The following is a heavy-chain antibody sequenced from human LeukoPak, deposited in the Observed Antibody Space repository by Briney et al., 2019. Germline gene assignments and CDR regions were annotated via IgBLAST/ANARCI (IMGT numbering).Heavy chain of an antibody. CDR2: INDDGRYT. CDR3: AREIQAHGKTLDY. J-gene: IGHJ4*02. D-gene: IGHD5-24*01. Sequence: GGSLRLSCAASGFTFSDYYMSWIRQVPGKGLVWVSRINDDGRYTVYADSVKGRFTISRDNAKNTLYLQMNSLRAEDTAIYYCAREIQAHGKTLDYWGQGALVTVSS. CDR1: GFTFSDYY. V-gene: IGHV3-74*01.